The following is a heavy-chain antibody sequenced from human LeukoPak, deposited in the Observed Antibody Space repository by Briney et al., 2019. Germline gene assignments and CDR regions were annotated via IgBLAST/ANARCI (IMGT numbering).Heavy chain of an antibody. D-gene: IGHD3-10*01. CDR1: GYSISSGYY. J-gene: IGHJ4*02. CDR3: ARDPARYGSGDFDY. V-gene: IGHV4-38-2*02. CDR2: IYHSGST. Sequence: SETLSLTCTVSGYSISSGYYWGWIRQPPGKGLEWIGSIYHSGSTYYNPSLKSRVTISVDTSKNQFSLKLSSVTAADTAVYYCARDPARYGSGDFDYWGQGTLVTVSS.